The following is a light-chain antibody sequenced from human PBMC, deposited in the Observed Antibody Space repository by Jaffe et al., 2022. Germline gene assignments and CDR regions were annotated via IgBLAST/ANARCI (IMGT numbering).Light chain of an antibody. J-gene: IGLJ2*01. CDR3: CSYVGSYNYVV. CDR1: SSDVGAYDF. V-gene: IGLV2-11*01. Sequence: QSALTQPRSVSGSPGQSVTISCTGTSSDVGAYDFVSWYQQHPDTAPKVMIYDVNKRPSGVPDRFSGSKSGNTASLTISGLQAEDEADYYCCSYVGSYNYVVIGGGTKLTVL. CDR2: DVN.